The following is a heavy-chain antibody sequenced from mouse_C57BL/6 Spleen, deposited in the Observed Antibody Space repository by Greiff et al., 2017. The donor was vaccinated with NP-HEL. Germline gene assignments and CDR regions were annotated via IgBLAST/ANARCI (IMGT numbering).Heavy chain of an antibody. D-gene: IGHD3-2*02. J-gene: IGHJ3*01. Sequence: EVQLQQSGPELVKPGASVKISCKASGYSFTGYYMNWVKQSPEKSLEWIGEINPSTGGTTYNQKFKAKATLTVDKSSSTAYMQLKSLTSEDSAVYYCARGGSGYWFAYWGQGTLVTVSA. CDR1: GYSFTGYY. CDR2: INPSTGGT. CDR3: ARGGSGYWFAY. V-gene: IGHV1-42*01.